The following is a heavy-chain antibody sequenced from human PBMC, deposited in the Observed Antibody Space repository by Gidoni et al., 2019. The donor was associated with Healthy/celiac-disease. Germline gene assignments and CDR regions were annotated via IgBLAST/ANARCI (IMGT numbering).Heavy chain of an antibody. CDR3: AREDYGSGKGAFDI. Sequence: QVQLQQWGAGLLKPSETLSLTCAVYGGSFSGYSWSWIRQPPGKGLEWIGEINHSGSTNYNPSLKSRVTISVDTSKNQFSLKLSSVTAADTAVYYCAREDYGSGKGAFDIWGQGTMVTVSS. V-gene: IGHV4-34*01. J-gene: IGHJ3*02. CDR1: GGSFSGYS. D-gene: IGHD3-10*01. CDR2: INHSGST.